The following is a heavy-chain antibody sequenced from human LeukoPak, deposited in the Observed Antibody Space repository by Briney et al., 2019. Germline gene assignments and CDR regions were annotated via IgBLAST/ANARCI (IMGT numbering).Heavy chain of an antibody. CDR1: GGSISSYY. D-gene: IGHD6-13*01. CDR3: ARLSSSSWYGSYNWFDP. Sequence: SETLSLTCTVSGGSISSYYWSWIRQPPGKGLEWIGYIYYSGSTNYNPSLKSRVTISVDTSKNQFSLKLNSVTAADTAVYYCARLSSSSWYGSYNWFDPWGQGTLVTVSS. CDR2: IYYSGST. J-gene: IGHJ5*02. V-gene: IGHV4-59*08.